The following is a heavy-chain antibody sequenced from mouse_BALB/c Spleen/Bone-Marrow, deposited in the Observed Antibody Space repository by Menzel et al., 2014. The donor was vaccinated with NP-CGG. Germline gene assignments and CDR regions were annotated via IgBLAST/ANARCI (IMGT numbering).Heavy chain of an antibody. V-gene: IGHV14-3*02. CDR3: ARNGNYGAWFAY. D-gene: IGHD2-1*01. J-gene: IGHJ3*01. CDR2: IDPANGNT. CDR1: GFNIKDTY. Sequence: VQLQQSGAELVKPGASVKLSCTASGFNIKDTYMHWVKQRPEQGLEWIGRIDPANGNTKYDPKFQGKATITADTFSNTAYLQLSSLTSEDTAVYYCARNGNYGAWFAYWGQGTLVTVSA.